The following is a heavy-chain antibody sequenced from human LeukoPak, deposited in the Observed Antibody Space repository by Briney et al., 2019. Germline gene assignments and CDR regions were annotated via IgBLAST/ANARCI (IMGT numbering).Heavy chain of an antibody. D-gene: IGHD2/OR15-2a*01. Sequence: PSETLSLTCTVSGGSISGFCWSWIRQPPGKGQEWIGYIYHSGSTNYNPSLKSRVTISLDTSMNVFSLNLNSVTDADTAVYYCARAGKNSRTYDYWGQGTLVTVSS. V-gene: IGHV4-59*01. CDR3: ARAGKNSRTYDY. CDR2: IYHSGST. CDR1: GGSISGFC. J-gene: IGHJ4*02.